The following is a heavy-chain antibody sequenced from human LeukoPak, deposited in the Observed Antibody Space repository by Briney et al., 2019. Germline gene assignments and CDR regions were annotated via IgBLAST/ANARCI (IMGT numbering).Heavy chain of an antibody. CDR2: IYYSGST. CDR3: ARDGYNPIDY. J-gene: IGHJ4*02. CDR1: GGSISSSSYY. D-gene: IGHD5-24*01. V-gene: IGHV4-39*02. Sequence: PSETLSLTCTVSGGSISSSSYYWGWIRQSPGKGLEWIGNIYYSGSTYYSPSLKSQVTISVDTPKNQFSLKLSSVTAADTAVYYCARDGYNPIDYWGQGTLVTVSS.